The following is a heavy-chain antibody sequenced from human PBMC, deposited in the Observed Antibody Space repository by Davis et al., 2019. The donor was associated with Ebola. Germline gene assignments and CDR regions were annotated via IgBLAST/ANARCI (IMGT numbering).Heavy chain of an antibody. Sequence: SVKVSCKASGYTFTSYYMHWVRQAPGQGLEWMGGIIPIFGTANYAQKFQGRVTITADESTSTAYMELSSLRSEDTAVYYCARDSREYYDSSGYYFDYWGQGTLVTVSS. D-gene: IGHD3-22*01. CDR1: GYTFTSYY. V-gene: IGHV1-69*13. CDR3: ARDSREYYDSSGYYFDY. J-gene: IGHJ4*02. CDR2: IIPIFGTA.